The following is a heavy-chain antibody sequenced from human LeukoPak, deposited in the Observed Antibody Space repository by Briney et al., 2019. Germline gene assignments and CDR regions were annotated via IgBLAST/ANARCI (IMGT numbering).Heavy chain of an antibody. D-gene: IGHD5-24*01. V-gene: IGHV1-2*02. CDR2: INPNSGGT. CDR1: GYTFTGYY. CDR3: ARDKLEIRELNWFDP. J-gene: IGHJ5*02. Sequence: SVKVSCKASGYTFTGYYMHWVREAPGQGLEWMGWINPNSGGTNYAQKFQGRVTMTRDTSISTAYMELSRLRSDDTAVYYCARDKLEIRELNWFDPWGQGTLVTVTS.